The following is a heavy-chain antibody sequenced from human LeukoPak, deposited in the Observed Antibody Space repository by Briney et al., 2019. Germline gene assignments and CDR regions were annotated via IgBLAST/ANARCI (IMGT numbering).Heavy chain of an antibody. CDR3: ARYNRVYYDFWSGYYGREADAFDI. CDR2: INHSGST. D-gene: IGHD3-3*01. V-gene: IGHV4-34*01. Sequence: PSETLSLTCAVYGGSFSGYYWSWIRQPPGKGLEWIGEINHSGSTNYNPSLKSRVTISVDTSKNQFSLKLSSVTAADTAVYYCARYNRVYYDFWSGYYGREADAFDIWGQGTMVTVSS. CDR1: GGSFSGYY. J-gene: IGHJ3*02.